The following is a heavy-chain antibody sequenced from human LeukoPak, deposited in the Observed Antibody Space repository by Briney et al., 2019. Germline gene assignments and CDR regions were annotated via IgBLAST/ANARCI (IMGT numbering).Heavy chain of an antibody. J-gene: IGHJ4*02. CDR1: GFTFSSYA. Sequence: GSLRLSCAASGFTFSSYAMSWVRQAPGKGLEWVSGLSSSGISTYYADSVEGRFTISRDNSKNTLFLQMNSLRAEDTAVYYCAKDLVITPRYFDHWGEGTLVTVSS. CDR2: LSSSGIST. D-gene: IGHD2/OR15-2a*01. V-gene: IGHV3-23*01. CDR3: AKDLVITPRYFDH.